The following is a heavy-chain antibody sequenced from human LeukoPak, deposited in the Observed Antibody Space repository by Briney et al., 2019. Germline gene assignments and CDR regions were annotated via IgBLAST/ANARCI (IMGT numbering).Heavy chain of an antibody. CDR1: GGSISSSSYY. CDR2: IYYSGST. CDR3: ARDSADYGFAFDI. J-gene: IGHJ3*02. D-gene: IGHD4-17*01. Sequence: SETLSLTCTVSGGSISSSSYYWGWIRQPPGKGLEWIGSIYYSGSTYYNPSLKSRVTISVDTSKNQFSLKLSSVTAADTAVYYCARDSADYGFAFDIWGQGTMVTVSS. V-gene: IGHV4-39*07.